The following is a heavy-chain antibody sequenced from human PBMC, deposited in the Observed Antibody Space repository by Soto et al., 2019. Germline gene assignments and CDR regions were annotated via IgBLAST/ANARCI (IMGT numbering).Heavy chain of an antibody. CDR2: ISSSSSTI. CDR1: GFTFSSYS. Sequence: VQLVESGGGLVQPGGSLRLSCAASGFTFSSYSMNWVRQAPGKGLEWVSYISSSSSTIYYADSVKGRFTISRDNAKNSLYLQMNSLRDEDTAVYYCARARLLWFGELFNWFDPWGQGTLVTVSS. CDR3: ARARLLWFGELFNWFDP. D-gene: IGHD3-10*01. V-gene: IGHV3-48*02. J-gene: IGHJ5*02.